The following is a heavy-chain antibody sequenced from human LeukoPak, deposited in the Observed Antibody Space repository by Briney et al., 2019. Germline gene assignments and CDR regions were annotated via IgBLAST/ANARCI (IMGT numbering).Heavy chain of an antibody. CDR1: GGSFSGYY. CDR2: INHSGST. CDR3: ARGWSRGLSWGYYYMDV. V-gene: IGHV4-34*01. Sequence: PSETLSLTCAVYGGSFSGYYWSWIRQPPGKGLEWIGEINHSGSTNYNPSLKSRVTISVDTSKNQFSLKLSSVTAADTAVYYCARGWSRGLSWGYYYMDVWGKGTTVTVSS. J-gene: IGHJ6*03. D-gene: IGHD4/OR15-4a*01.